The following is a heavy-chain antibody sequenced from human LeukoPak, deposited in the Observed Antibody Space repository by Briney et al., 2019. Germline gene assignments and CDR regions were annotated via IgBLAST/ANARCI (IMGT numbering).Heavy chain of an antibody. J-gene: IGHJ1*01. Sequence: PGGSLRLSCAASGFTFSSYAMSWVRQAPGKGLEWVSAISGGGGSTYYADSVKGRFTISRDNSKNTLYLQMNSLRAEDTAVYYCAKGPRYCSSTSCRGDFQHWGQGTLVTVSS. CDR2: ISGGGGST. D-gene: IGHD2-2*01. CDR1: GFTFSSYA. CDR3: AKGPRYCSSTSCRGDFQH. V-gene: IGHV3-23*01.